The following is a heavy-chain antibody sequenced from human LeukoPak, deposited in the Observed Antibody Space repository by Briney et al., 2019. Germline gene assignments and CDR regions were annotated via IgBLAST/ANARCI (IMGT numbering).Heavy chain of an antibody. CDR3: AKDITGIAAAD. Sequence: GGSLRLSCAASGLTGSHNYVSWVRQAPGKGLEWVSAISGSGGSTYYADSVKGRFTISRDNSKNTLYLQMNSLRAEDTAVYYCAKDITGIAAADWGQGTLVTVSS. CDR1: GLTGSHNY. CDR2: ISGSGGST. J-gene: IGHJ4*02. D-gene: IGHD6-13*01. V-gene: IGHV3-23*01.